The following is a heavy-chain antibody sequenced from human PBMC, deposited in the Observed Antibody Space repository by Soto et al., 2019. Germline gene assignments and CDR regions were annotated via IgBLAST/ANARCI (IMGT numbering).Heavy chain of an antibody. D-gene: IGHD3-3*01. V-gene: IGHV3-53*04. CDR1: GFTVSSNY. CDR3: AREVLRFLEWLLYYYYYYMDV. Sequence: GGSLRLSCAASGFTVSSNYMSWVRQAPGKGLEWVSVIYSGGSTYYADSVKGRFTISDHNSKNTLYLQMNSLRAEDTAVYYCAREVLRFLEWLLYYYYYYMDVWGKGTTVTVSS. J-gene: IGHJ6*03. CDR2: IYSGGST.